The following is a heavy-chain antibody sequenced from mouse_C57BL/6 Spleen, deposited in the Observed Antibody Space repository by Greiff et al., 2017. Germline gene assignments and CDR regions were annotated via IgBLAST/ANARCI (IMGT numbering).Heavy chain of an antibody. CDR1: GFPFGDYG. CDR2: ISSGSSTI. D-gene: IGHD1-1*01. Sequence: EVHLVESGGGLVKPGGSLKLSCAASGFPFGDYGMHWFRQAPEKGLEWVAYISSGSSTIYYAATVKGRFTISRDNAKNTLFLQMTSLRSEDTAMYYCARPSGSSLYWYFDVWGTGTTVTVSS. CDR3: ARPSGSSLYWYFDV. V-gene: IGHV5-17*01. J-gene: IGHJ1*03.